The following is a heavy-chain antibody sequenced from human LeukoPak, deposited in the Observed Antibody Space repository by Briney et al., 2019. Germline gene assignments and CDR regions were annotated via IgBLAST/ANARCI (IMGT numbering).Heavy chain of an antibody. Sequence: GGSLRLSCGASGFTFSSYAMSWVRQAPGKGLEWVSGISGSDGYTYYADSVKGRFTISRDNAKNSLYLQMNSLRAEDTAVYYCAELGITMIGGVWGKGTTVTISS. CDR3: AELGITMIGGV. CDR2: ISGSDGYT. D-gene: IGHD3-10*02. CDR1: GFTFSSYA. J-gene: IGHJ6*04. V-gene: IGHV3-23*01.